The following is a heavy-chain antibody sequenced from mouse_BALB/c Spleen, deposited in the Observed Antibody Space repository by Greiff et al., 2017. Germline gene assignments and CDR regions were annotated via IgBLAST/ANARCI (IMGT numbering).Heavy chain of an antibody. CDR2: SRNKANDYTT. V-gene: IGHV7-1*02. CDR1: GFTFSDFY. D-gene: IGHD1-1*01. CDR3: ARDSYGYGYFDV. J-gene: IGHJ1*01. Sequence: EVKLMESGGGLVQPGGSLRLSCATSGFTFSDFYMEWVRQPPGKRLEWSAASRNKANDYTTEYSASVKGRFIVSRDTSQSILYLQMNALRAEDTAIYYCARDSYGYGYFDVWGAGTTVTVSS.